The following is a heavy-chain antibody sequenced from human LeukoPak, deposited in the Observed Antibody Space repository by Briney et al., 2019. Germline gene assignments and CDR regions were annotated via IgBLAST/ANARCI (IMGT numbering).Heavy chain of an antibody. CDR3: YDRPFDI. D-gene: IGHD5-12*01. CDR1: GGSISSYY. CDR2: IHYTGTT. J-gene: IGHJ3*02. V-gene: IGHV4-59*08. Sequence: YPSETLSLTCTVSGGSISSYYWSWIRQPPGKGLEWIGDIHYTGTTKYNPSVKSRVTISIDTSKNQFSLELSSVTATDTAVYWTYDRPFDIWGQGTMVTVSS.